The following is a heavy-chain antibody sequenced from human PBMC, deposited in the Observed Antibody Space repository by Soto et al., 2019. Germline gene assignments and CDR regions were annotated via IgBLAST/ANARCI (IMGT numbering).Heavy chain of an antibody. CDR3: ARGSTKPAYMDV. CDR1: GFTFSSYA. D-gene: IGHD2-8*01. CDR2: ISGSGCST. Sequence: EVQLLESGGGLVQPGGSLRLSCAASGFTFSSYANSWVRQAPGKGLEWVSGISGSGCSTYYADAVKGRITNCRDNPKNTLYLQNKSLAAEDTAVDYCARGSTKPAYMDVWCKGTPVAVCS. J-gene: IGHJ6*03. V-gene: IGHV3-23*01.